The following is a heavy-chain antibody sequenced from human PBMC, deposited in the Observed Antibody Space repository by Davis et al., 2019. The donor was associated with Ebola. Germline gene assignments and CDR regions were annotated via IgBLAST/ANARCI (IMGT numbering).Heavy chain of an antibody. Sequence: SETLSLTCAVSGGSISSGGYSWSWIRQPPGKGLEWIGYIYHSGSTYYNPSLKSRVTISVDTSKNQFSLKLSSVTAADTAVYYCARESFYGDYFYYFDYWGQGTLVTVSS. CDR3: ARESFYGDYFYYFDY. CDR2: IYHSGST. D-gene: IGHD4-17*01. V-gene: IGHV4-30-2*01. CDR1: GGSISSGGYS. J-gene: IGHJ4*02.